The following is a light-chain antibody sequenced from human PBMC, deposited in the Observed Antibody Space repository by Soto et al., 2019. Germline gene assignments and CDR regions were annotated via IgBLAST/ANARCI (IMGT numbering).Light chain of an antibody. Sequence: DIQMTQSPSTLSASVGDRVTITCRASQTIRSWLAWYQQKPGKAPKLLIYDASSLESGVPSRFSGSGSGTEFTLTIRSLQPDDFATYYCQQYTSYLYTFGQGTKLEIK. V-gene: IGKV1-5*01. CDR3: QQYTSYLYT. CDR1: QTIRSW. J-gene: IGKJ2*01. CDR2: DAS.